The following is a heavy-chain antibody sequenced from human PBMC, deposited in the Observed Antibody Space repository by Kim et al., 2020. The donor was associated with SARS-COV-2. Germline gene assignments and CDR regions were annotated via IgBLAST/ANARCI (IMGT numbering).Heavy chain of an antibody. V-gene: IGHV3-11*05. CDR3: ARVDVSYGDYTFDY. CDR2: ISSSSSYT. Sequence: GGSLRLSCAASGFTFSDYYMSWIRQAPGKGLEWVSYISSSSSYTNYADSVKGRFTISRDNAKNSLYLQKNSLRAEDTAVYYCARVDVSYGDYTFDYWGQGTLVTVSS. J-gene: IGHJ4*02. CDR1: GFTFSDYY. D-gene: IGHD4-17*01.